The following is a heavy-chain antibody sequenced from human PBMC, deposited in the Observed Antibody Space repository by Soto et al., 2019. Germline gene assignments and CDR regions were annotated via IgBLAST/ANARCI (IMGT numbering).Heavy chain of an antibody. V-gene: IGHV4-59*01. D-gene: IGHD3-22*01. CDR2: IYYSGST. CDR3: ARDHLQYNYDDSGDYYYYGMDV. CDR1: GGSINDYY. Sequence: SETLSLTCTVSGGSINDYYWSWIRQPPGKGLEWIGHIYYSGSTYYNPSLKRRVTISLDTSESLFSLRLSSLTAADTAVYFCARDHLQYNYDDSGDYYYYGMDVWGQGTTVTVSS. J-gene: IGHJ6*02.